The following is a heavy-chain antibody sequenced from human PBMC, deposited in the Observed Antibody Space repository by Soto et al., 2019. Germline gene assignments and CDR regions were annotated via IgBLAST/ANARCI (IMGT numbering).Heavy chain of an antibody. Sequence: GGSLRLSCAASGFTFSGSAMHWVRQASGKGLEWVGRIRSKANSYATAYAASVKGRFTISRDDSKNTAYLQMNSLKTEDTAVYYCTRRAGYGGNSDWYFDLWGRGTLVTVSS. CDR2: IRSKANSYAT. CDR1: GFTFSGSA. V-gene: IGHV3-73*01. J-gene: IGHJ2*01. D-gene: IGHD4-17*01. CDR3: TRRAGYGGNSDWYFDL.